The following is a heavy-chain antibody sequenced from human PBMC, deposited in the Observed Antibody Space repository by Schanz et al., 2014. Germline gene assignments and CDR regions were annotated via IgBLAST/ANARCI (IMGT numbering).Heavy chain of an antibody. J-gene: IGHJ3*01. V-gene: IGHV3-30*02. Sequence: QAQLVESGGGVVQPGGSLRLSCAASRFAFSNCGMHWVRQAPGKGLEWVAFIRYDASNEYYADSVKGRFTISRDNSKNSLYSQMNSLRPDDTAVYYCTRDRGALINHNDALDLWGQGTMVSVSS. CDR2: IRYDASNE. D-gene: IGHD3-16*01. CDR3: TRDRGALINHNDALDL. CDR1: RFAFSNCG.